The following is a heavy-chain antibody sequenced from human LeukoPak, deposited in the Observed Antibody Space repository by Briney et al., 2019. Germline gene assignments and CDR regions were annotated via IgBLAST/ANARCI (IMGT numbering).Heavy chain of an antibody. CDR3: ARQGAALDY. J-gene: IGHJ4*02. CDR1: GGSISSSSYY. Sequence: PSETLSLTCTVSGGSISSSSYYWGWIRQPPGKGLEWIGSIYYSGSTYYNPSLKSRVTISVDTSKNQFSLKPSSVTAADTAVYYCARQGAALDYWGQGTLVTVSS. CDR2: IYYSGST. D-gene: IGHD1-26*01. V-gene: IGHV4-39*01.